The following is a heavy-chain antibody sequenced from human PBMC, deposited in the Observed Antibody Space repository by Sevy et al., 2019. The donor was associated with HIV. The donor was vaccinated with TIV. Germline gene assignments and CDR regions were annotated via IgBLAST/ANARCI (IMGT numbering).Heavy chain of an antibody. CDR2: ISSSGSTI. Sequence: GGSLRLSCAASGFTFSDYYMSWIRQAPGKGLEWVSYISSSGSTIYYADSVKGRFTISRDNAKNSLYLQMNSLRAEDTAVYYCARGGIAAADPTYYSYYGMDVWGQGTTVTVS. CDR1: GFTFSDYY. D-gene: IGHD6-13*01. V-gene: IGHV3-11*01. J-gene: IGHJ6*02. CDR3: ARGGIAAADPTYYSYYGMDV.